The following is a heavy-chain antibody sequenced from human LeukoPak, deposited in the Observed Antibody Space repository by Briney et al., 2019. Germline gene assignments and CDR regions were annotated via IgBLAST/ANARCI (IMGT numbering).Heavy chain of an antibody. V-gene: IGHV3-7*01. CDR2: IKQDGSEK. CDR1: GFTFSSYW. Sequence: GGSLRLSCAASGFTFSSYWMSWVRQAPGKGLEWVANIKQDGSEKYYVDSVKGRFTISRDNAKNSLYLQMNSLRAEDTAVYYCARRGPGNSSGWPNFDYWGQGTLVTVSS. J-gene: IGHJ4*02. CDR3: ARRGPGNSSGWPNFDY. D-gene: IGHD6-19*01.